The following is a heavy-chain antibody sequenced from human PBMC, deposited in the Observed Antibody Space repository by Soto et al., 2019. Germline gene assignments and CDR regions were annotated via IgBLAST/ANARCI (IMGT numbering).Heavy chain of an antibody. V-gene: IGHV3-23*01. CDR2: ISGSGGST. Sequence: GGSLRLSCAASGFTFSSYAMSWVRQAPGKGLEWVSAISGSGGSTYYADSVKGRFTISRDNSKNTLYLQMDSLRAEDTAVYYSANLEPPAHFDYWGQGTLVTVSS. J-gene: IGHJ4*02. D-gene: IGHD1-1*01. CDR1: GFTFSSYA. CDR3: ANLEPPAHFDY.